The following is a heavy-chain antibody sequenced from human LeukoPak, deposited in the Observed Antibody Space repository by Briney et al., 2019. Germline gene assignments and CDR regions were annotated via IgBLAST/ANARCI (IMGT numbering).Heavy chain of an antibody. Sequence: AGGSLRLSCASSGFTFSSYAMSWGRQAPRKLLERVSAISGSGGSTYYADSVQGRVTISGDNSKNTLYLQMNSLRAEDTAVYYCAKGKGYSGYPYLFDYWGQGTLVTVSS. CDR2: ISGSGGST. CDR1: GFTFSSYA. D-gene: IGHD5-12*01. CDR3: AKGKGYSGYPYLFDY. V-gene: IGHV3-23*01. J-gene: IGHJ4*02.